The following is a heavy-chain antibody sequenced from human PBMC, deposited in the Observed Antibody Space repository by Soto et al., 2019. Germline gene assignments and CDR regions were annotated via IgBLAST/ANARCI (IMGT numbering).Heavy chain of an antibody. CDR1: GGSISSGGYY. CDR2: IYYSGST. CDR3: ARGSVNYYYGMDV. Sequence: QVQLQESGPGLVRPSQTLSLTCTVSGGSISSGGYYWSWIRQHPGKGLEWIGYIYYSGSTYYNPSLKSRVTISVDTSKSQFSLKLSSVTGADTAVFYCARGSVNYYYGMDVWGQGTTVTVSS. J-gene: IGHJ6*02. V-gene: IGHV4-31*03.